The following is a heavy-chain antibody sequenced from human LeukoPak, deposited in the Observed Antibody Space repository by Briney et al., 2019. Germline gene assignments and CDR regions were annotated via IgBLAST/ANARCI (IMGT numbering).Heavy chain of an antibody. CDR1: GGSISSYY. D-gene: IGHD3-3*01. V-gene: IGHV4-59*01. J-gene: IGHJ3*02. Sequence: SETLSLTCTVSGGSISSYYWSWIRQPPGKGLEWIGYIYYSGSTNYNPSLKSRVTISVDTSKNQFSLKLSSVTAADTAVYYCARVKNYDFWSGRPDAFDIWGQGTMVTVSS. CDR3: ARVKNYDFWSGRPDAFDI. CDR2: IYYSGST.